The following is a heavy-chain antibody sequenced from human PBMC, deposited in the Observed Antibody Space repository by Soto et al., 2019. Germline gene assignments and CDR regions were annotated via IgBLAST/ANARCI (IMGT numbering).Heavy chain of an antibody. Sequence: QVQLVQSGAEVKKPGASVKVSCKASGYTFTSYDINWARQATGQGLEWMGWMNPNSGNTGYAPKFQGRVTMTRHTSISTAYMELSSLRSEDTAVYYCARGNNSSGLLRWFYPWGQGTLVTVAS. CDR3: ARGNNSSGLLRWFYP. D-gene: IGHD6-19*01. J-gene: IGHJ5*02. V-gene: IGHV1-8*01. CDR1: GYTFTSYD. CDR2: MNPNSGNT.